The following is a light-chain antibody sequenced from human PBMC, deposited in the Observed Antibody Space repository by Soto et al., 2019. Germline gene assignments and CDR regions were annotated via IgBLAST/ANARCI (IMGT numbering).Light chain of an antibody. CDR3: QQSTKWPLT. CDR2: DAS. V-gene: IGKV3-11*01. J-gene: IGKJ4*01. CDR1: QSLSSS. Sequence: DILLTQSPATLSLSPGERATFSCRASQSLSSSLAWYQQKPGQAPRLLIYDASNRATGIPARFSGSGSGADFTLTISSLEPEDFAVYYCQQSTKWPLTFGGGTKVEI.